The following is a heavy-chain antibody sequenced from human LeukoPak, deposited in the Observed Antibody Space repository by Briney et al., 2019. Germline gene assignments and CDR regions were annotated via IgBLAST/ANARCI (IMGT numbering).Heavy chain of an antibody. J-gene: IGHJ4*02. Sequence: GGSLRLSCVASGFSFSDYAMSWVRQTPGKGLEWVSSISGSGRSTYYANSVKGRFTIARDNSKNTLYMEMSSLRAENTAIYYCVKGGQRYDFWRFDYWGQGTLVTVPS. CDR2: ISGSGRST. CDR1: GFSFSDYA. CDR3: VKGGQRYDFWRFDY. D-gene: IGHD3-3*01. V-gene: IGHV3-23*01.